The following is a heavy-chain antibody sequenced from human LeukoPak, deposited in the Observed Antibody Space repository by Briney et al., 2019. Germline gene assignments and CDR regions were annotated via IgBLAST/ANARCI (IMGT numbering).Heavy chain of an antibody. CDR3: AREAVVHYNILSGRGTEIGGEFDY. J-gene: IGHJ4*02. D-gene: IGHD3-9*01. V-gene: IGHV1-69*04. Sequence: GASVKVSCKASGGTFSSYAISWVRQAPGQGLEWVGRIIPMLAIPKHVKNYAQRFQGRVSITADKSTSTAYMELSSLRSEDTAVYYCAREAVVHYNILSGRGTEIGGEFDYWGQGTLVTVSS. CDR1: GGTFSSYA. CDR2: IIPMLAIP.